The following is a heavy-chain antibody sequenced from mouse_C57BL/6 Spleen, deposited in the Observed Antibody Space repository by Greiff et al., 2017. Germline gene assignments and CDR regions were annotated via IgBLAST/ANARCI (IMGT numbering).Heavy chain of an antibody. Sequence: QVQLQQSGAELAKPGASVKLSCKASGYTFTSYWMHWVKQRPGQGLEWIGYINPSGGYTKSNQKFKDKATLTADKSSSTAYMQLSSLTYEDSAVYYCARGKTAQASYYAMDYWGQGTSVTVSS. CDR2: INPSGGYT. CDR3: ARGKTAQASYYAMDY. V-gene: IGHV1-7*01. CDR1: GYTFTSYW. D-gene: IGHD3-2*02. J-gene: IGHJ4*01.